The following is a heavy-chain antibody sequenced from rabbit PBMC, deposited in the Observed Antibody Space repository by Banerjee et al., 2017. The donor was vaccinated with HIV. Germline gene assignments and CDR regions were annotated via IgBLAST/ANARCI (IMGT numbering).Heavy chain of an antibody. CDR2: IDPVFGTT. CDR1: GFDFSNYYM. J-gene: IGHJ4*01. V-gene: IGHV1S45*01. Sequence: QEQLKESGGGLVQPGGSLKLSCKASGFDFSNYYMNWVRQAPGKGLEWIGYIDPVFGTTYYASWVNGRFTISKTSSTTVTLQMTSLTAADTATYLCARDLAGVIGWNFGLWGQGTLVTVS. D-gene: IGHD4-1*01. CDR3: ARDLAGVIGWNFGL.